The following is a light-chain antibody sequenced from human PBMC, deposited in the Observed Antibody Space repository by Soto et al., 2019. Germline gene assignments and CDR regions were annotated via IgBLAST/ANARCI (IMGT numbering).Light chain of an antibody. V-gene: IGKV3-15*01. CDR3: QQYNNWPRT. CDR1: QSVSSSY. J-gene: IGKJ1*01. Sequence: EIVLTQSPGTLSLSPGERATLSCRASQSVSSSYLAWYQHKPGRAPRLLIDGTSTRATGIPARFSGSGSGTEFTLTISSLQSEDFAVYYCQQYNNWPRTFGQGTKVDIK. CDR2: GTS.